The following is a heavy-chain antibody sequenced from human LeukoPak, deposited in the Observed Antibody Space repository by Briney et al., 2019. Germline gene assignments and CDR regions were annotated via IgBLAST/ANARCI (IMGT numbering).Heavy chain of an antibody. D-gene: IGHD4-17*01. V-gene: IGHV4-59*01. CDR1: GGSISSYY. CDR3: ARSSSGLDYGDCYFDY. Sequence: SETLSLTCTVSGGSISSYYWSRIRQPPGKGLEWIGYIYYSGSTKYNPSLKSRVTISVDTSKNQFSLKLSSVTAADTAVYYCARSSSGLDYGDCYFDYWGQGTLVTVSS. CDR2: IYYSGST. J-gene: IGHJ4*02.